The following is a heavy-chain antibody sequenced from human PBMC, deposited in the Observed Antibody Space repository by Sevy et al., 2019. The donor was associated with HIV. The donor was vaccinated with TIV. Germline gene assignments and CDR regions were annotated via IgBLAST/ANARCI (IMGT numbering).Heavy chain of an antibody. Sequence: GGSLRLSCAASGFTFSTYSMNWVRQAPGKGLEWVSSISSGSSYIYYADSLKGRFTISRDNAKKSLYLQMNSLRAEDTAVYYCARWRHGSKGGDVFDIWGQGTMVTVSS. CDR1: GFTFSTYS. J-gene: IGHJ3*02. CDR2: ISSGSSYI. V-gene: IGHV3-21*01. D-gene: IGHD2-2*01. CDR3: ARWRHGSKGGDVFDI.